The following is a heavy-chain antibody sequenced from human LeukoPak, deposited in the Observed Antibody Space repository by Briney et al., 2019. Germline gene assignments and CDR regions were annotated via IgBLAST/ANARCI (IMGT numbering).Heavy chain of an antibody. D-gene: IGHD1-26*01. CDR3: ARPGSSGIDYYFDY. V-gene: IGHV1-18*01. CDR2: ISAYNGNT. J-gene: IGHJ4*02. Sequence: ASVKVSCKASGYTFTSYGISWVRQAPGQGLEWMGWISAYNGNTNYAQKLQGRVTMTTDTSTSTVYMELSSLRSEDTAVYYCARPGSSGIDYYFDYWGQGTLVTVSS. CDR1: GYTFTSYG.